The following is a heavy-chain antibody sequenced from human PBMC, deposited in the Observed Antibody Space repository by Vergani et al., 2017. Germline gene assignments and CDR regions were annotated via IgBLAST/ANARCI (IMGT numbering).Heavy chain of an antibody. V-gene: IGHV3-7*01. CDR3: ARDDTYYDFWSGYS. J-gene: IGHJ4*02. CDR1: GFTFSSYW. Sequence: VQLVESGGGLVKPGGSLRLSCAASGFTFSSYWLSWVRQAPGKGLEWVANIKQDGSEKYYLDSVKGLFTISRDNAKNALYLQMNSLRAEDTAVYYCARDDTYYDFWSGYSWGQGTLVTISS. CDR2: IKQDGSEK. D-gene: IGHD3-3*01.